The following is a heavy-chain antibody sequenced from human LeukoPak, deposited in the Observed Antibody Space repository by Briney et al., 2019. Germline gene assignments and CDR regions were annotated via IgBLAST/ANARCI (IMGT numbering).Heavy chain of an antibody. V-gene: IGHV1-24*01. CDR2: SDPEDGKT. CDR1: GYSLTELS. Sequence: ASVKVSCKISGYSLTELSIHWVRQAPGKGLEWMGGSDPEDGKTSFAEKFQGRVTFTEDTSTDTAFMELSRLRSDDTAVYYCATFQAYANSGHLRPYFDYWGQGTLVTVSS. J-gene: IGHJ4*02. CDR3: ATFQAYANSGHLRPYFDY. D-gene: IGHD3-22*01.